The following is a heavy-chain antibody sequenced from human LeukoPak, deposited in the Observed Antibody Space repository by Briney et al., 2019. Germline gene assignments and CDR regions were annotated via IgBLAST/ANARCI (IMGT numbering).Heavy chain of an antibody. V-gene: IGHV3-7*01. D-gene: IGHD3-10*02. Sequence: GGSLRLSCAASGFTFGNSYMTWVRQAPGKGLEWVADINPDGSAKAYLESVKGRFTISRDNAKNSLYLQMNSLRAEDTAVYYCAELGITMIGGVWGKGTTVTISS. J-gene: IGHJ6*04. CDR1: GFTFGNSY. CDR2: INPDGSAK. CDR3: AELGITMIGGV.